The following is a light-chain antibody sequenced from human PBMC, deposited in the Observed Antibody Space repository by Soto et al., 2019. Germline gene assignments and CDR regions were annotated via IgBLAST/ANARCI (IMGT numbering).Light chain of an antibody. CDR1: QSVSSS. J-gene: IGKJ1*01. Sequence: EIVMTQSPATLSVSPGERAPFSCRASQSVSSSLAWYQQRPGQAPRLLIYGASTRATGVPARFSGGGSGTEFTLTISSLQSEDFAVYYCQQYNDWPRTFGQGTKVDIK. V-gene: IGKV3-15*01. CDR2: GAS. CDR3: QQYNDWPRT.